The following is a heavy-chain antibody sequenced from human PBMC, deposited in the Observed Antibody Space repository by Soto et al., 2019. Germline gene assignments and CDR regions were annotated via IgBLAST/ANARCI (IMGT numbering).Heavy chain of an antibody. V-gene: IGHV5-51*01. CDR3: ARWAGGFDY. Sequence: GESLKISCKGSGYNFTSFWIRWVRQMPGKGLEWMGIMYPGDSNTRYSPSFQGQVTISADKSITTAYLQWSSLKASDTAIYYCARWAGGFDYWGQGTLVTVSS. CDR2: MYPGDSNT. CDR1: GYNFTSFW. J-gene: IGHJ4*02.